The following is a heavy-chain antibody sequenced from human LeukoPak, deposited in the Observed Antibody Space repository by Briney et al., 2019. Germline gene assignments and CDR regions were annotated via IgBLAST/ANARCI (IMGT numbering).Heavy chain of an antibody. Sequence: GGSLRLSCTVSGFTFDDYAMSWFRQAPGKGLEWVANIKEDGGEGYYVDSVKGRFTVSRDNAKNSLYLQLTSLRAEDTAVYYCATRYCTISACRASSYKSFDVWGKGTTVTVSS. CDR3: ATRYCTISACRASSYKSFDV. CDR1: GFTFDDYA. V-gene: IGHV3-7*01. D-gene: IGHD2-8*01. CDR2: IKEDGGEG. J-gene: IGHJ6*04.